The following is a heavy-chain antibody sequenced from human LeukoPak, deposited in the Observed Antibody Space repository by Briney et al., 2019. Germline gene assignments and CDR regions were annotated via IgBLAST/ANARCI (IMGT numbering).Heavy chain of an antibody. CDR3: VRDMFGGREY. CDR2: INQAGSAT. J-gene: IGHJ4*02. D-gene: IGHD3-10*02. Sequence: GGSLRLSCAASGFAFSSYWMHWVRQAPGKGLAWVSRINQAGSATIYADSVKGRFTISRDNAKNSLYLQMNSLRAEDTAVYYCVRDMFGGREYWGQGTLVTASS. V-gene: IGHV3-74*01. CDR1: GFAFSSYW.